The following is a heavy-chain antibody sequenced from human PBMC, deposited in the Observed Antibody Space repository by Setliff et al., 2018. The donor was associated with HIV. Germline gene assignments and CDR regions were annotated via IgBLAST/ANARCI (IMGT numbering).Heavy chain of an antibody. CDR1: GFIVSSNH. V-gene: IGHV3-66*02. CDR2: IYSGGNT. Sequence: GGSLRLSCAASGFIVSSNHMSWVRQAPGKGLEWVSVIYSGGNTYYADSVKGRFTISRDNSKNTLYFQMNSLRAEDTAVYYCARDCRAGWVFTYGMDVWGQGTTVTVSS. J-gene: IGHJ6*02. CDR3: ARDCRAGWVFTYGMDV. D-gene: IGHD6-13*01.